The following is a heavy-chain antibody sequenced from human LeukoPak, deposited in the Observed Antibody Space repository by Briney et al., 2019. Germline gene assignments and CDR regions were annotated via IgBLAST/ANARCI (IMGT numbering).Heavy chain of an antibody. CDR1: GYTFTSYG. Sequence: GASVKVSCKASGYTFTSYGISWVRQAPGQRLEWMGWINAGNGNTKYSQKFQGRVTITRDTSASTAYMELSSLRSEDTAVYYCARYGVINWFDPWGQGTLVTVSS. CDR3: ARYGVINWFDP. CDR2: INAGNGNT. V-gene: IGHV1-3*01. J-gene: IGHJ5*02. D-gene: IGHD4-17*01.